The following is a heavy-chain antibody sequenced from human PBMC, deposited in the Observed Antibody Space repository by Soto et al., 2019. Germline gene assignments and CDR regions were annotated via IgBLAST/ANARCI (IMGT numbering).Heavy chain of an antibody. Sequence: SGPTLVNPTQTLTLTCTFSGFSLSTSGVGVGWLRQPPGKALECLGIIFWDDGQRYNPSLKSRLTITKDTSNHQVALTLTNMDPVAPATYYCAHVNIAANNTFDYWGQGTLVTVSS. J-gene: IGHJ4*02. CDR1: GFSLSTSGVG. D-gene: IGHD6-25*01. V-gene: IGHV2-5*02. CDR3: AHVNIAANNTFDY. CDR2: IFWDDGQ.